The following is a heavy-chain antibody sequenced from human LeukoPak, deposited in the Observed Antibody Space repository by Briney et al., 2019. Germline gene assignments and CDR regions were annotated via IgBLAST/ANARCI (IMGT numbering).Heavy chain of an antibody. D-gene: IGHD4-17*01. CDR2: IDPSGGST. J-gene: IGHJ5*02. CDR1: GYTFTSYY. CDR3: ARVNGDYGLSDDP. Sequence: GASVKVSCKASGYTFTSYYMHWVRQAPGQGLEWMGIIDPSGGSTSYAQKFQGRVTMTRDTSTSTVYMELSSLRSEDTAVYYCARVNGDYGLSDDPWGQGTLVTVSS. V-gene: IGHV1-46*01.